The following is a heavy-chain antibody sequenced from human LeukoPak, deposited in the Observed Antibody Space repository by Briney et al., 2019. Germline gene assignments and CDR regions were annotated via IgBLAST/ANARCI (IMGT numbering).Heavy chain of an antibody. CDR3: VRYRDGEYDF. CDR1: GFIFSTDW. V-gene: IGHV3-7*01. Sequence: GGSLRLSCAGSGFIFSTDWMIWVRQAPGKGLEWVANIKQDGSEKYYVDSVKGRFTISRDNTKSSTYLEINRLRAEDTAVYYCVRYRDGEYDFWGQGTLVTVSS. CDR2: IKQDGSEK. J-gene: IGHJ4*02. D-gene: IGHD4-17*01.